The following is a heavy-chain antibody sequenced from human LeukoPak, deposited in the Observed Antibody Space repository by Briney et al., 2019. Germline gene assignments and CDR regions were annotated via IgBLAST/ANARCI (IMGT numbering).Heavy chain of an antibody. V-gene: IGHV3-30*03. Sequence: GGSLRLSCAASGFTFSSYGMHWVRQAPGKGLEWVAVISYDGSNKYYADSVKGRFTISRDNSKNTLYLQMNSLRAEDTAVYYCAGCSEYYYGMDVWGQGTTVTVSS. CDR1: GFTFSSYG. D-gene: IGHD2-15*01. CDR3: AGCSEYYYGMDV. J-gene: IGHJ6*02. CDR2: ISYDGSNK.